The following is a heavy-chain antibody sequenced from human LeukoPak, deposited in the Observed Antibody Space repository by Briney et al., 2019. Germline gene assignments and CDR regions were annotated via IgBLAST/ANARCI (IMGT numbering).Heavy chain of an antibody. Sequence: GGSLRLSCAASGFTFSDYNMRWIRQAPGKGLEWVSSISRSGSTKYYADSVKGRFTISRDNAKNSLFLQMNSLRAEDTAVYYCASLNDYGDYDWFDPWGQGTLVTVSS. V-gene: IGHV3-11*01. CDR1: GFTFSDYN. CDR2: ISRSGSTK. J-gene: IGHJ5*02. CDR3: ASLNDYGDYDWFDP. D-gene: IGHD4-17*01.